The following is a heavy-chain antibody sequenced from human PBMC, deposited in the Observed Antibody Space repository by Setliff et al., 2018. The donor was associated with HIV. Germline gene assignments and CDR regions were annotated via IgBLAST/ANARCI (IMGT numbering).Heavy chain of an antibody. CDR2: ISAYNGHT. CDR1: GYTFTTFG. J-gene: IGHJ6*02. D-gene: IGHD6-19*01. V-gene: IGHV1-18*01. Sequence: ASVKVSCKASGYTFTTFGISWVRQAPGQGLEWMGWISAYNGHTNYAQKFQGRVTMTTDTSTSTAYMELRSLRSDDTAVYYCARLGSGWSDSYYYAMDVWGQGTTVT. CDR3: ARLGSGWSDSYYYAMDV.